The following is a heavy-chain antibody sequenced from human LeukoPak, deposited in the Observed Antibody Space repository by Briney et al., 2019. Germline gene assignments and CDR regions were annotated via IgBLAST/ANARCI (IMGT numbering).Heavy chain of an antibody. Sequence: GALRLSCAASGFTFSDYYMSWIRQAPGKGLEWVAVISYDGSNKYYADSVKGRFTISRDNSKNTLYLQMNSLRAEDTAVYYCAKEGEFSVTLDYWGQGTLVTVSS. J-gene: IGHJ4*02. CDR2: ISYDGSNK. CDR1: GFTFSDYY. CDR3: AKEGEFSVTLDY. D-gene: IGHD3-10*01. V-gene: IGHV3-30*18.